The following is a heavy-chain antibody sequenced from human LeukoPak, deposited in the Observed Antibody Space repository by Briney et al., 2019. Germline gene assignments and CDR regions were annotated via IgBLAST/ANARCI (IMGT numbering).Heavy chain of an antibody. CDR1: GGTFSSYA. CDR2: IIPIFGTA. D-gene: IGHD1-1*01. J-gene: IGHJ5*02. CDR3: VRVSNDLWLYDA. V-gene: IGHV1-69*13. Sequence: ASVKVSCKASGGTFSSYAISWVRQAPGQGLEWMGGIIPIFGTANYAQKFQGRVTITADESTSTAYMELSSLRSEDTAVYYCVRVSNDLWLYDAWGQGTLVTVSS.